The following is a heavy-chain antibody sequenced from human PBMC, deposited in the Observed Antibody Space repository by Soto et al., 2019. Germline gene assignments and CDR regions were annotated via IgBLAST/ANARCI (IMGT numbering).Heavy chain of an antibody. V-gene: IGHV4-31*03. CDR3: ARTVLSYDFWSDQLAGYYYYTDV. CDR2: IYYSGST. J-gene: IGHJ6*03. D-gene: IGHD3-3*01. Sequence: SETLSLTCTVSGGSISSGGYYWSWIRQHPGKGLEWIGYIYYSGSTYYNPSLKSRVTISVDTSKNQFSLKLSSVTAADTAVYYCARTVLSYDFWSDQLAGYYYYTDVWGKGTTVTVSS. CDR1: GGSISSGGYY.